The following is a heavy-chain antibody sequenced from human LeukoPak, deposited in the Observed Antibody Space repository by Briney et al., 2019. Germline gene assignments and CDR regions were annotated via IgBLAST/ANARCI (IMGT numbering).Heavy chain of an antibody. CDR3: AKDRRGVRGYSYGYIDY. CDR2: IRYDGSNK. D-gene: IGHD5-18*01. Sequence: GGSLRLSCAAAGFTFSSYGMHWVRQAPGKGLEWGAFIRYDGSNKYYADSVKGRFTVSRDNSKNTLYLQMNSLRAEDTAVYYCAKDRRGVRGYSYGYIDYWGQGTLVTVSS. CDR1: GFTFSSYG. V-gene: IGHV3-30*02. J-gene: IGHJ4*02.